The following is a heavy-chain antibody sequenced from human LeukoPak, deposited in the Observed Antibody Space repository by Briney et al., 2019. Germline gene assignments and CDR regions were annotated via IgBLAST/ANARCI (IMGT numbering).Heavy chain of an antibody. J-gene: IGHJ4*02. Sequence: PGGSLRLSCAASGFTFSNYWMHWVRQVPGKGLVWGARVSNDGTGTNYGDSVRGRFTISRDNAKNTLYLQMNSLRAEDTAVYHCARALEFYYFDYWGQGTLVTVSS. CDR1: GFTFSNYW. D-gene: IGHD3-10*01. V-gene: IGHV3-74*01. CDR2: VSNDGTGT. CDR3: ARALEFYYFDY.